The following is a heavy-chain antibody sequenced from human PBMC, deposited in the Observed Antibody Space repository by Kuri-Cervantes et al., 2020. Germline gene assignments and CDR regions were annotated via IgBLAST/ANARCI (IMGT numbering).Heavy chain of an antibody. Sequence: SETLSLTCTVSGGSISSYYWSWIRQPAGKGLEWIGRIYTSGSTNYNPSLKSRVTISVDTSKNQFSLKLSSATAADTAVYYCARLQGSYNFWSGYYPYYYYMDVWGKGTTVTVSS. CDR3: ARLQGSYNFWSGYYPYYYYMDV. J-gene: IGHJ6*03. V-gene: IGHV4-4*07. D-gene: IGHD3-3*01. CDR1: GGSISSYY. CDR2: IYTSGST.